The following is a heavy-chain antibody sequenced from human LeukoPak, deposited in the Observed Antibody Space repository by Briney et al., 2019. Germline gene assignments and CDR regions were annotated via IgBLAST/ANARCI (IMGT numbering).Heavy chain of an antibody. J-gene: IGHJ5*02. V-gene: IGHV4-31*03. CDR1: GGSISSGGYS. D-gene: IGHD6-13*01. CDR2: IYYSGST. CDR3: ARGGGSSSWYWVPLNNWSDP. Sequence: TSETLSLTCTVSGGSISSGGYSWGWIRQHPGKGLEWIGYIYYSGSTYYNPSLKSRVTISVDTSKSQFSLKLSSVTAADTAVYYCARGGGSSSWYWVPLNNWSDPWGQGTLVTVSS.